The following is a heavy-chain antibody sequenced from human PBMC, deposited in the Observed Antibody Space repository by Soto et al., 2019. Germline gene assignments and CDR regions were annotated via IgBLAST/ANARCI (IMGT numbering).Heavy chain of an antibody. V-gene: IGHV4-31*03. CDR1: GGSISSGGYY. D-gene: IGHD4-17*01. Sequence: QVQLQESGPGLVKPSQTLSLTCTVSGGSISSGGYYWSWIRQHPGKGLEGIGYIYYSGSTYYNPSLKSRVTISVDTSKNQFSLKLSSVTAADTAVYYCARDASFTVTVAFDIWGQGTMVTVSS. J-gene: IGHJ3*02. CDR3: ARDASFTVTVAFDI. CDR2: IYYSGST.